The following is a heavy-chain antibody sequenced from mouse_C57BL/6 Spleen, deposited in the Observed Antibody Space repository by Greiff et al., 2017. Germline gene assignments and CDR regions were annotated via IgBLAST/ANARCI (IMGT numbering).Heavy chain of an antibody. J-gene: IGHJ3*01. Sequence: VQLQQSGAELMKPGASVKLSCKATGYTFTGYWIEWVKQRPGHGLEWIGEILPGSGSTNYNEKFKGKATFTADTSSNTAYMQLSSLTTEDSAIXYCARSEGREYGYDEAWFAYWGQGTLVTVSA. V-gene: IGHV1-9*01. CDR3: ARSEGREYGYDEAWFAY. CDR2: ILPGSGST. D-gene: IGHD2-2*01. CDR1: GYTFTGYW.